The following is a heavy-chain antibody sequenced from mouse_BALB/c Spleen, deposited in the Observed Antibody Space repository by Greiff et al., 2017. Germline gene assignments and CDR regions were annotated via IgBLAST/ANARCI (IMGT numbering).Heavy chain of an antibody. CDR1: GYAFSSSW. CDR3: ARRGYYDYERAPYAMDY. Sequence: QVQLKQSGPELVKPGASVKISCKASGYAFSSSWMNWVKQRPGQGLEWIGRIYPGDGDTNYNGKFKGKATLTADKSSSTAYMQLSSLTSVDSAVYFCARRGYYDYERAPYAMDYWGQGTSVTVSS. D-gene: IGHD2-4*01. V-gene: IGHV1-82*01. CDR2: IYPGDGDT. J-gene: IGHJ4*01.